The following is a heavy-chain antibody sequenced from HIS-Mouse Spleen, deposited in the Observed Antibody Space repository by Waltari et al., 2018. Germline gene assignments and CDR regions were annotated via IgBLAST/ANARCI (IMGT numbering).Heavy chain of an antibody. V-gene: IGHV3-33*01. J-gene: IGHJ4*02. CDR3: ARYSSSSGVDY. D-gene: IGHD6-6*01. CDR1: GFTSSSYG. Sequence: QVQLVESGGGVVQPGRSLRLPCAASGFTSSSYGMHWVRQAPGKGLEWVAVIWYDGSNKYYADSVKGRFTISRDNSKNTLYLQMNSLRAEDTAVYYCARYSSSSGVDYWGQGTLVTVSS. CDR2: IWYDGSNK.